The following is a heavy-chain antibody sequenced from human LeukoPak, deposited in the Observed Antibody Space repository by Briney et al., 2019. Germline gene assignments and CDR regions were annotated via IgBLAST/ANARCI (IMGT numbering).Heavy chain of an antibody. CDR2: IIPIFGIA. Sequence: GASVKVSCKASGGTFSSYAISWVRQAPGQGLEWMGRIIPIFGIANYAQKFQGRVTITADKSTSTAYMELSSLRSEDTAVYYCARVPINYDSSDYFQVGMDVWGQGTTVTVSS. D-gene: IGHD3-22*01. V-gene: IGHV1-69*04. CDR1: GGTFSSYA. CDR3: ARVPINYDSSDYFQVGMDV. J-gene: IGHJ6*02.